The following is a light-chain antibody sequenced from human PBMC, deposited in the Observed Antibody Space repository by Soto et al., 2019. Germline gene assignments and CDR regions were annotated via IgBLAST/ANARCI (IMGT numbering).Light chain of an antibody. Sequence: EIVMTQSPDSLAVSLGERATINCKSSQSVLYDSHNKNYLAWYQQKPGQPPKLLIYWASTRESGVPDRFSGTGSGTEFTLTISSLQAEDVAVYYCQQYYSIPKTFGQGTKVDIK. CDR3: QQYYSIPKT. CDR1: QSVLYDSHNKNY. J-gene: IGKJ1*01. CDR2: WAS. V-gene: IGKV4-1*01.